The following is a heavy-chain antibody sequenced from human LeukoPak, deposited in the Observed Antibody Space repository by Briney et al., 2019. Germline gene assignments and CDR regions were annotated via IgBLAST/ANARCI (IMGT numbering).Heavy chain of an antibody. Sequence: GGSLRLSCAASGFTFSTYSMNWVRQAPGRGLEWVSSISSSSKYIYYADSVKGRFTISRDDAKNSLSLQMNSLRAEDTAVYYCARDLDIVVVPASWFYPWGQGTLVAVSS. V-gene: IGHV3-21*01. CDR3: ARDLDIVVVPASWFYP. CDR1: GFTFSTYS. CDR2: ISSSSKYI. J-gene: IGHJ5*02. D-gene: IGHD2-2*03.